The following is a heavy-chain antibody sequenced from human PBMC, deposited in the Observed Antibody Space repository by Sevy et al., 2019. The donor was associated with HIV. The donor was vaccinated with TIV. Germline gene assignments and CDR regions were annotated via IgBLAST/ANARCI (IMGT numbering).Heavy chain of an antibody. CDR3: ARGDYSDTNGHFGDAFDF. CDR1: GFTFSNYW. Sequence: GGSLRLSCVASGFTFSNYWMSWVRQAPGKGLEWVANINQHGSQKFYVDSMKGRFPISIDNTKNSLYLQMSSRRAEDTAPYLCARGDYSDTNGHFGDAFDFWGQGTLVTVSS. J-gene: IGHJ3*01. V-gene: IGHV3-7*01. D-gene: IGHD3-22*01. CDR2: INQHGSQK.